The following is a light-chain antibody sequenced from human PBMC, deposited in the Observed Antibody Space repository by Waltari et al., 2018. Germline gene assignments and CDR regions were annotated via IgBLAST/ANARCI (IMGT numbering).Light chain of an antibody. J-gene: IGLJ3*02. Sequence: YVLTQPPSVSVDPGKTARLTCGGDNIGRKCVNWYQQKPAQAPVLVMFYDSDRPSEIPGRFSGSNAGNTATLTISWVEAGDEADYHCQVWDDVTDSGVFGGGTKLTVL. CDR1: NIGRKC. CDR2: YDS. CDR3: QVWDDVTDSGV. V-gene: IGLV3-21*04.